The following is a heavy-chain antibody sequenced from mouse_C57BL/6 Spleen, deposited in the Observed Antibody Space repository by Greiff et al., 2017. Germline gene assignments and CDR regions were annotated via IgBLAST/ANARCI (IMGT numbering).Heavy chain of an antibody. CDR2: IYPGSGNT. V-gene: IGHV1-76*01. CDR1: GYTFTDYY. J-gene: IGHJ4*01. CDR3: ARYPLSYAMDY. Sequence: VQLVESGAELVRPGASVKLSCKASGYTFTDYYINWVKQRPGQGLEWIARIYPGSGNTYYNEKFKGKATLTAEKSSSTAYMQLSSLTSEDSAVYFCARYPLSYAMDYWGQGTSVTVSS.